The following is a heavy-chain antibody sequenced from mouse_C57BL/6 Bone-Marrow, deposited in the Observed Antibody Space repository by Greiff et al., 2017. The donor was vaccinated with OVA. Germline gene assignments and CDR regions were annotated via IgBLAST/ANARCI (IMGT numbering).Heavy chain of an antibody. CDR3: ARYGRLGLYYFDY. J-gene: IGHJ2*01. CDR2: IRNKANGYTT. Sequence: DVMLVESGGGLVQPGGSLSLSCAASGFTFTDYYMSWVRQPPGKALEWLGFIRNKANGYTTAYSASVKGRFTISRDNSQSILYLQMNALRAEDSATYYCARYGRLGLYYFDYWGQGTTLTVSS. CDR1: GFTFTDYY. V-gene: IGHV7-3*01. D-gene: IGHD4-1*01.